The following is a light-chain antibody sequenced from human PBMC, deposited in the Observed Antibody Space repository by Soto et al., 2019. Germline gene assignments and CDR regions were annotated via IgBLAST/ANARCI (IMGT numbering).Light chain of an antibody. V-gene: IGKV1-5*03. J-gene: IGKJ2*01. CDR2: KAS. CDR1: QSISGW. Sequence: DIQMTQSPSTLSASVGDRVIIAFGASQSISGWLAWYQQKPGRAPNRLIYKASTLASGVPSRFRGSGSGTELSLTIPSLQPDDFATKSCQKYNSYPYTLGKGIK. CDR3: QKYNSYPYT.